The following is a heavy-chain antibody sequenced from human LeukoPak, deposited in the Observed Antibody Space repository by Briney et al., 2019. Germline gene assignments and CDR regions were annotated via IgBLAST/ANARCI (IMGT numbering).Heavy chain of an antibody. D-gene: IGHD6-6*01. J-gene: IGHJ6*02. CDR3: ARDRAAARRYYGMDV. V-gene: IGHV4-59*01. Sequence: SETLSLTCTVSGGSISSYYWSWIRQPPGKGLEWIGYIYYSGSTNYNPSLKSRVTISVDTSKNQFSLKLSSVTAADTAVYYCARDRAAARRYYGMDVRGQGTTITVSS. CDR1: GGSISSYY. CDR2: IYYSGST.